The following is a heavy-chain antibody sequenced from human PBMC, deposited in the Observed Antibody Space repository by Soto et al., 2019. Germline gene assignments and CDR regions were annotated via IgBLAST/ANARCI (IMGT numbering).Heavy chain of an antibody. CDR1: GFTFSSYS. CDR3: ATYGPSGH. Sequence: WSLRLSCAASGFTFSSYSMNWVRQAPGKGLEWVSSISSSSSYIYYADSVKGRFTISRDNAKNSLYPQMNSLRAEDTAVYYCATYGPSGHWGQGTLVTVSS. D-gene: IGHD2-15*01. CDR2: ISSSSSYI. J-gene: IGHJ4*02. V-gene: IGHV3-21*01.